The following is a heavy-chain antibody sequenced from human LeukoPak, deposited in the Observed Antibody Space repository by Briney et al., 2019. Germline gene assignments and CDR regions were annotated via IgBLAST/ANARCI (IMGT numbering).Heavy chain of an antibody. CDR3: ARGVLTGYPNWFDP. V-gene: IGHV3-7*03. CDR1: GFTFSSYW. CDR2: IKQDGSEK. J-gene: IGHJ5*02. Sequence: GGSLRLSCAASGFTFSSYWMSWVRQAPGKGLEWVANIKQDGSEKYYVDSVKGRFTISRDNAKNSLYLQMNSLRAEDTAVYYCARGVLTGYPNWFDPWGQGTLVTVSS. D-gene: IGHD3-9*01.